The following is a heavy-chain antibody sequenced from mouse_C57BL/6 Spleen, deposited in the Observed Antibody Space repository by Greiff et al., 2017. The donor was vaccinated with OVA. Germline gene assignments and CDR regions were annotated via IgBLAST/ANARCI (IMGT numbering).Heavy chain of an antibody. CDR2: ISDGGSYT. J-gene: IGHJ4*01. V-gene: IGHV5-4*01. Sequence: EVKLVESGGGLVKPGGSLKLSCAASGFTFSSYAMSWVRQTPEKRLEWVATISDGGSYTYYPDNVKGRFTISRDNAKNNLYLQMSHLKSEDTAMYYCARDYYGVGTACMDYWGQGTSVTVSS. CDR1: GFTFSSYA. D-gene: IGHD1-1*01. CDR3: ARDYYGVGTACMDY.